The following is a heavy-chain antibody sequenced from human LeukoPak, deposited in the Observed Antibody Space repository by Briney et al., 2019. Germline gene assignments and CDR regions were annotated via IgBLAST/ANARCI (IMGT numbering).Heavy chain of an antibody. J-gene: IGHJ4*02. CDR1: GFTFSSYG. CDR3: ARDTGSSGSGAWY. CDR2: IWYDGNNK. Sequence: PGGSLRLSCAASGFTFSSYGMHWVRQAPGKGLEWVAVIWYDGNNKYFADSVKGRFTISRDNSKNTLYLQMNSLRAEDTAVYYCARDTGSSGSGAWYWGQGTLVTVSS. V-gene: IGHV3-33*01. D-gene: IGHD6-19*01.